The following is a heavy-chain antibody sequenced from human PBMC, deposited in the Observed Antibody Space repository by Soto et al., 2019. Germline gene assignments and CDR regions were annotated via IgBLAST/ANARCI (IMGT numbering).Heavy chain of an antibody. Sequence: PSETLSLTCTVSGGSISSGDYYWSWIRQPPGKGLEWIGYIYYSGSTYYNPSLKSRVTISVDTSKNQFSLKLSSVTAADTAVYYCARGDRGVNRPYYFDYWGQGTLVTVSS. V-gene: IGHV4-30-4*01. CDR3: ARGDRGVNRPYYFDY. J-gene: IGHJ4*02. CDR2: IYYSGST. CDR1: GGSISSGDYY. D-gene: IGHD3-10*01.